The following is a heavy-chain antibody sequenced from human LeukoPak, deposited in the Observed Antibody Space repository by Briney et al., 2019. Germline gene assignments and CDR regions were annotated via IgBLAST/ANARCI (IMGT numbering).Heavy chain of an antibody. Sequence: SETLSLTCADYGGSFSGYYWSWIRQPPGKGLEWIGEINHSGSTNYNPSLKSRVTISVDTSKNQFSLKLSSVTAADTAVYYCARGARYSGSYYVYWGQGTLVTVSS. CDR3: ARGARYSGSYYVY. J-gene: IGHJ4*02. CDR2: INHSGST. CDR1: GGSFSGYY. V-gene: IGHV4-34*01. D-gene: IGHD1-26*01.